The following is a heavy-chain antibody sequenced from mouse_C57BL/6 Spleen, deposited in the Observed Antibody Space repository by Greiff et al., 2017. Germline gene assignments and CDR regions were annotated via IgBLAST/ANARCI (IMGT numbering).Heavy chain of an antibody. CDR1: GYSITSGYY. CDR2: ISYDGSN. J-gene: IGHJ4*01. V-gene: IGHV3-6*01. Sequence: ESGPGLVKPSQSLSLTCSVTGYSITSGYYWNWIRQFPGNKLEWMGYISYDGSNNYNPSLKNRISITRDTSKNQFFLTLNSVTTEDTATYYCARDRGYYYAMDYWGQGTSVTVSS. CDR3: ARDRGYYYAMDY. D-gene: IGHD1-1*02.